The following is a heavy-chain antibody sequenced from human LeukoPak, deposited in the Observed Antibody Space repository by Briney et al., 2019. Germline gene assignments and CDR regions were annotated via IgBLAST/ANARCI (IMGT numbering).Heavy chain of an antibody. D-gene: IGHD3-3*01. V-gene: IGHV4-59*12. J-gene: IGHJ2*01. Sequence: SETLSLTCSVSGGSISNYYWSWIRQAPGKGLEWIGHVYYTGTTNYNPSLQSRVTISVDTSKNQLSLKLTPVTAADTAVYYCAREERADYDFWSGYADNWYFDFWGRGTLVTVSS. CDR3: AREERADYDFWSGYADNWYFDF. CDR2: VYYTGTT. CDR1: GGSISNYY.